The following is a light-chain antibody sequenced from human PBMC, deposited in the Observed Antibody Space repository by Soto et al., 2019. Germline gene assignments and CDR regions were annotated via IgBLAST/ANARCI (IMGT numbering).Light chain of an antibody. CDR3: QQYGDSPQT. Sequence: EFVLTQSPVTLSLSPGERATLSCSASQTVRNNYLAWYQQKPGQAPRLLIYGASSRATGIPDRFSGSGFGTDFTLTITRLEPEDFAVYYCQQYGDSPQTFGPGTKVDIK. CDR2: GAS. V-gene: IGKV3-20*01. J-gene: IGKJ1*01. CDR1: QTVRNNY.